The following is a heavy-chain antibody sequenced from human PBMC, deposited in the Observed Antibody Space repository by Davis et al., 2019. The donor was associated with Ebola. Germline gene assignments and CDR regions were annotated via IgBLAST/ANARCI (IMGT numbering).Heavy chain of an antibody. V-gene: IGHV1-46*03. J-gene: IGHJ3*02. CDR1: GYTFTNYY. CDR2: INPNDGRT. Sequence: AASVEVSCKASGYTFTNYYMHWVRQAPGQGLEWVGKINPNDGRTIYAQKFQGRVTVTRDTSTTTVYMDLSSLRSEDTALYYCTTPGGQDSGYDVFDIWGQGTMVTVSS. D-gene: IGHD5-12*01. CDR3: TTPGGQDSGYDVFDI.